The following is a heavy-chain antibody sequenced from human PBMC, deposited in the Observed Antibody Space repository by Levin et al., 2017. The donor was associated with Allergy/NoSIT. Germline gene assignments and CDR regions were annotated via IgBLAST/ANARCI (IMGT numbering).Heavy chain of an antibody. CDR2: IIPIFGTA. J-gene: IGHJ5*02. Sequence: ASVKVSCKASGGTFSSYAISWVRQAPGQGLEWMGGIIPIFGTANYAQKFQGRVTITADESTSTAYMELSSLRSEDTAVYYCARVLVENRYCSSTSCYRNWFDPWGQGTLVTVSS. CDR1: GGTFSSYA. D-gene: IGHD2-2*02. CDR3: ARVLVENRYCSSTSCYRNWFDP. V-gene: IGHV1-69*13.